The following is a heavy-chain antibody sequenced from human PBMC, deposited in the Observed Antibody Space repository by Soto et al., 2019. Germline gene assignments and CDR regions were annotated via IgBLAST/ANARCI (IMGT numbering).Heavy chain of an antibody. D-gene: IGHD4-4*01. CDR3: ARVPHHDYRNLDFDY. Sequence: QVQLVQSGAEVKKPGSSVKVSCKASGGTFSSYAISWVRQAPGQGLEWMGGIIAIFGTANYAQKFQGRVTINADESTSTAYMELSRLRSEDTAVYYCARVPHHDYRNLDFDYWGQGTLVTVSS. J-gene: IGHJ4*02. CDR1: GGTFSSYA. V-gene: IGHV1-69*12. CDR2: IIAIFGTA.